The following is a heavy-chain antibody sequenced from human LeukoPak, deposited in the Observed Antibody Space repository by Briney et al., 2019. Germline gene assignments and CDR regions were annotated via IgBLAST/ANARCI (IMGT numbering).Heavy chain of an antibody. CDR1: GFTFSSYG. CDR3: AKVAVAGQGGDY. CDR2: ISYDGSNK. Sequence: GRSLRLSCAASGFTFSSYGMHWVRQAPGKGLEWVAVISYDGSNKYYADSVKGRFTISRDNSKNTLYLQMNSLRAEDTAVYYCAKVAVAGQGGDYWGQGTLVTVSS. V-gene: IGHV3-30*18. J-gene: IGHJ4*02. D-gene: IGHD6-19*01.